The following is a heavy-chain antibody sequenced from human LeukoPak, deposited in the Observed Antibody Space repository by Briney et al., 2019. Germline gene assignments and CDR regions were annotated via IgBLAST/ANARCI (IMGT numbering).Heavy chain of an antibody. CDR2: IYYSGST. J-gene: IGHJ4*02. V-gene: IGHV4-31*03. CDR3: ASSSDYGDNGLDY. D-gene: IGHD4-17*01. CDR1: GGSTSSGGYY. Sequence: SSQTLSLTCTVSGGSTSSGGYYWSWIRQHPGKGLEWIGYIYYSGSTYYNPSLKSRVTISVDTSKNQFSLKLSSVTAADTVVYYCASSSDYGDNGLDYWGQGTLVTVSS.